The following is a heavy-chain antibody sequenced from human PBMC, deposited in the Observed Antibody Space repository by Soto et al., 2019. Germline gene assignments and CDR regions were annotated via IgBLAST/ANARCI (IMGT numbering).Heavy chain of an antibody. D-gene: IGHD3-16*01. Sequence: ASVKVSCKASGYTFTSYAMHCVRQAPGQRLEWMGWINAGNGNTKYSQKFQGRVTITRDTSASTAYMGLSSLRSEDMAVYYCARVIGGLYYFDYWGQGTLVTVSS. CDR2: INAGNGNT. CDR1: GYTFTSYA. V-gene: IGHV1-3*01. J-gene: IGHJ4*02. CDR3: ARVIGGLYYFDY.